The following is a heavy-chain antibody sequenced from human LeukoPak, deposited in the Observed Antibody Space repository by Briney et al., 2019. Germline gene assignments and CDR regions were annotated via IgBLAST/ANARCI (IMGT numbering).Heavy chain of an antibody. V-gene: IGHV1-18*04. CDR1: GYTFTGYY. CDR3: ARATELTYCGGDCYLDY. Sequence: ASVKVSCKASGYTFTGYYMHWVRQAPGQGLEWMGWISVYNGNTNYAPELQGRVTMTTDTSTSTAYMELRNLRSDDTAVYYCARATELTYCGGDCYLDYWGQGTLVTVSS. D-gene: IGHD2-21*02. J-gene: IGHJ4*02. CDR2: ISVYNGNT.